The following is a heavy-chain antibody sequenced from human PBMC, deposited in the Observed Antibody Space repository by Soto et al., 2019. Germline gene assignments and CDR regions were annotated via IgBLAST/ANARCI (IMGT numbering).Heavy chain of an antibody. D-gene: IGHD2-15*01. CDR3: AREENCSDGICYSEYFQR. J-gene: IGHJ1*01. V-gene: IGHV1-46*01. CDR1: GYIFTAYS. Sequence: ASVKVSCKASGYIFTAYSMHWVRRAPGHGLEWMGVVNPSGGSTNYAQKFQGRITLTRDTSRNTVYMDLSSLTSEDTAVYYCAREENCSDGICYSEYFQRWGQGTLVTVSS. CDR2: VNPSGGST.